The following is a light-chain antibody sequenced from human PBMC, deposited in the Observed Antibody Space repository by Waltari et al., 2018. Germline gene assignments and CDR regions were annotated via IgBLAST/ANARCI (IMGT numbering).Light chain of an antibody. Sequence: SYELTQPPSVSVSPGQTAKIPCSGDALPKQYTYWYQQKPGQAPLLVIYKDTERPSGIPERFSGSSSGTTVTLTISGFQAEDEADYYCLSAYSGGSQGVFGGGTKLTVL. CDR3: LSAYSGGSQGV. CDR2: KDT. CDR1: ALPKQY. V-gene: IGLV3-25*03. J-gene: IGLJ2*01.